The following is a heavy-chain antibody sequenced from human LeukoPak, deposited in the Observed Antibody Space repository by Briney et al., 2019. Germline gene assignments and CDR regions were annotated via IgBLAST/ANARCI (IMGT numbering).Heavy chain of an antibody. Sequence: SETLSLTCTVSGGSISSSRYYWGWIRQPPGKGLEWIGSIYYSGSTYYNPSLKSRVTISVDTSKNQFSLKLSSVTAADTAVYYCARRSSLLDWFDPWGQGTLVPVSS. D-gene: IGHD2-2*01. CDR1: GGSISSSRYY. CDR3: ARRSSLLDWFDP. CDR2: IYYSGST. J-gene: IGHJ5*02. V-gene: IGHV4-39*01.